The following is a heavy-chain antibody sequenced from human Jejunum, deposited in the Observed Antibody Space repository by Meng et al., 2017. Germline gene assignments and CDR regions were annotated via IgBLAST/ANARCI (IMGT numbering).Heavy chain of an antibody. CDR1: GFTFSNYW. CDR2: IRQDGSEK. CDR3: ARLEYSGYDRTFDH. Sequence: GESLKISCAASGFTFSNYWMSWVRQAPGRGLEWVANIRQDGSEKYYVDSVKGRFTVSRDNAKNSLYLQLSSLEAEDTAVYYCARLEYSGYDRTFDHWGQGSLVTVSS. J-gene: IGHJ4*02. D-gene: IGHD5-12*01. V-gene: IGHV3-7*01.